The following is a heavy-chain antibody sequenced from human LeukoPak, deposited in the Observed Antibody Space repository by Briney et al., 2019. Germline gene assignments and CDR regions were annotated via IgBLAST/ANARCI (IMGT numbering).Heavy chain of an antibody. D-gene: IGHD3-16*01. Sequence: GGSLRLSCAASGFTFSSFEMNWVRQAPGKGLEWVSYISSSRSTIYYADSVKGRFTISRDNAKNSLYLQMNSLRVEDTAVYYCAREGVMAPYYFDYWGQGTQVTVSS. CDR1: GFTFSSFE. CDR3: AREGVMAPYYFDY. CDR2: ISSSRSTI. V-gene: IGHV3-48*03. J-gene: IGHJ4*02.